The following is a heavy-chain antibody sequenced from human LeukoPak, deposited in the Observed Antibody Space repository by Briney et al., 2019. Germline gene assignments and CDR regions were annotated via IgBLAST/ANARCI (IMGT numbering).Heavy chain of an antibody. D-gene: IGHD6-19*01. V-gene: IGHV1-18*01. Sequence: GASVKVSCKASGGTFSSYAISWVRQAPGQGLEWMGWISAYNGNTNYARKLQGRVTMTTDTSTSTAYMELRSLRSDDTAVYYCARGLMRYSSAPSDYWGQGTLVTVSS. J-gene: IGHJ4*02. CDR3: ARGLMRYSSAPSDY. CDR2: ISAYNGNT. CDR1: GGTFSSYA.